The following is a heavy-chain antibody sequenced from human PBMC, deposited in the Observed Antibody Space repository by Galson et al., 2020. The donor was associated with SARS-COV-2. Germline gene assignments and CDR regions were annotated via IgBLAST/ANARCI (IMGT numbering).Heavy chain of an antibody. CDR3: ARVPYDSGSFYYRKRYFDY. V-gene: IGHV3-30*01. CDR1: GFTFINYA. J-gene: IGHJ4*02. Sequence: GESLKISCAASGFTFINYAMSWVRQAPGRRLEWVSVISYDGIKKNYAELMKGRFTISRDNSKNTVYLQMNSLRPEDTAVYFCARVPYDSGSFYYRKRYFDYWGQGTLVTVSS. CDR2: ISYDGIKK. D-gene: IGHD3-22*01.